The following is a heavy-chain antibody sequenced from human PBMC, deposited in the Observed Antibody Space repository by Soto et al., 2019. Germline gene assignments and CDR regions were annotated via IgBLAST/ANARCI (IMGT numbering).Heavy chain of an antibody. J-gene: IGHJ4*02. D-gene: IGHD5-12*01. CDR2: IDPSDSYT. V-gene: IGHV5-10-1*01. CDR3: ARAYSGYDFAPDI. Sequence: PGESLKISCNGSGYSFTSYWINWVRQMPGKGLEWMGRIDPSDSYTKYSPSFQGHVTISADKSISTAYLQWSSLKASDTAMYYCARAYSGYDFAPDIWGQGTLVTVSS. CDR1: GYSFTSYW.